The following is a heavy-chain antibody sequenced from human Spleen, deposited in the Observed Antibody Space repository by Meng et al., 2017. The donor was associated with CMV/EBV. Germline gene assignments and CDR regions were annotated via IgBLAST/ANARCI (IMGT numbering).Heavy chain of an antibody. Sequence: GESLKISCAASGFRFSYFSMNWVRQAPGKGLEWISYIRSSTEISYADSVKGRFTISRDNAKNSLYLQMNSLRVEDTAVYYCARDVDWGFDFWGQGALVTVSS. J-gene: IGHJ4*02. CDR3: ARDVDWGFDF. CDR2: IRSSTEI. D-gene: IGHD3-9*01. V-gene: IGHV3-21*05. CDR1: GFRFSYFS.